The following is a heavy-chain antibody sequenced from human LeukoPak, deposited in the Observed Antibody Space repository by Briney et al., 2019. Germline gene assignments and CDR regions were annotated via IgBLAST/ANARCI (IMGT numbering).Heavy chain of an antibody. V-gene: IGHV4-31*03. D-gene: IGHD6-13*01. Sequence: SETLSLTCTVSGGSISSGGYYWSWIRQHPGKGLEWIGYIYYSGSTYYNPSLKSRVTISVDTSKNQFSLKLSSVTAADTAVYYCARSSSSGQIDYWGQGTLVTVSS. J-gene: IGHJ4*02. CDR1: GGSISSGGYY. CDR2: IYYSGST. CDR3: ARSSSSGQIDY.